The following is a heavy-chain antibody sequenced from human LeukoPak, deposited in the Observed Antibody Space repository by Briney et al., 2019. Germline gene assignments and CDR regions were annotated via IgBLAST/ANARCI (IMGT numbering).Heavy chain of an antibody. V-gene: IGHV3-66*01. Sequence: GGSLRLSCAASGFTVSSNYMSWVRQAPGKGLEWVSVIYSGGSTYYADSVKGRFTISRDNSKNTLYLQINSLRAEDTAVYYCARGPPTYYDILTGYQIYEGSYYFDYWGQGTLVTVSS. J-gene: IGHJ4*02. D-gene: IGHD3-9*01. CDR3: ARGPPTYYDILTGYQIYEGSYYFDY. CDR1: GFTVSSNY. CDR2: IYSGGST.